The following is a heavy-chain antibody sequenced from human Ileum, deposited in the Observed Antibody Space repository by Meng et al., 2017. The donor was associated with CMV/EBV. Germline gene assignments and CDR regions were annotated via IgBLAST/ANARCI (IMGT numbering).Heavy chain of an antibody. J-gene: IGHJ6*02. V-gene: IGHV3-23*01. CDR3: AKVGPPGSSGYFYYGMDV. CDR2: ISSSGDST. CDR1: GFSFGNYA. D-gene: IGHD3-22*01. Sequence: GGSLRLSCAASGFSFGNYAMNWVRLPPGKGLEWVAGISSSGDSTNYADSVKGRFTISRDNAKNTLYLQMNSLRAEDTAVYYCAKVGPPGSSGYFYYGMDVWGQGTTVTVSS.